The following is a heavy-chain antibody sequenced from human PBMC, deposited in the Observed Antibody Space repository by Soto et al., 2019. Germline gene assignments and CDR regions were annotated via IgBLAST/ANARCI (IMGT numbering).Heavy chain of an antibody. J-gene: IGHJ4*02. CDR1: GFTFSSYG. Sequence: QVQLVESGGGVVQPGRSLRLSCAASGFTFSSYGMHWVRQAPGKGLEWVAVIWDDGSNKYYADSVKGRFTISRDNSKNTLYLQMNSLRAEDTAVYYCARDADGFDYWGQGTLVTVSS. CDR3: ARDADGFDY. V-gene: IGHV3-33*01. CDR2: IWDDGSNK.